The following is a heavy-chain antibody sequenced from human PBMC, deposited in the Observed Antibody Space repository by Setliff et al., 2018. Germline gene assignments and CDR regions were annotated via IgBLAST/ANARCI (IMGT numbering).Heavy chain of an antibody. CDR2: LSSDGSRA. CDR3: ARGTNVVMVYTGFDH. J-gene: IGHJ4*01. D-gene: IGHD2-8*01. V-gene: IGHV3-64*02. CDR1: GFTFSSYA. Sequence: GGSLRLSCAASGFTFSSYAMYWVRQAPGMGLEFVSALSSDGSRAYYADSVKDRFFISRDNSKNTLFLQMGSLRGEDKAVYYCARGTNVVMVYTGFDHWGQGTLVTVSS.